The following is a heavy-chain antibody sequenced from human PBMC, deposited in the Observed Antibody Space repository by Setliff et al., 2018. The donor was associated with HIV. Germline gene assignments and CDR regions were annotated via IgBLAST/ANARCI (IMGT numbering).Heavy chain of an antibody. CDR3: ARARRYCPNGVCFIRPGYSDL. D-gene: IGHD2-8*01. CDR1: GGSISSGSYY. Sequence: PSETLSLTCTVSGGSISSGSYYWSWIRQPAGKGLEWIGHVYSSGSTDYNPSLKSRVTISLDTSNNQFSLRLRSVTAADTAVFYCARARRYCPNGVCFIRPGYSDLWGRGTLVTVSS. CDR2: VYSSGST. J-gene: IGHJ2*01. V-gene: IGHV4-61*09.